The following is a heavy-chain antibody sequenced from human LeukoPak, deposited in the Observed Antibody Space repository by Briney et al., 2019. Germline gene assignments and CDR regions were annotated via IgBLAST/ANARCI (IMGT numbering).Heavy chain of an antibody. D-gene: IGHD5-18*01. CDR1: GGSISGYY. CDR2: IFYSGST. CDR3: ARSALMQLRSSFDH. J-gene: IGHJ4*02. Sequence: SETLSLTCTVSGGSISGYYWSWIRQPPGKGLEWIGYIFYSGSTNYNPSLKSRVTISIDTSKNQFSLKLNSVTAADTAVYYCARSALMQLRSSFDHWGQGTLVTVSS. V-gene: IGHV4-59*01.